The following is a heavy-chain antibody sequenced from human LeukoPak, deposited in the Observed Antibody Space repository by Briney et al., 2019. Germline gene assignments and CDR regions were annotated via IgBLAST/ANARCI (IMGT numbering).Heavy chain of an antibody. CDR3: AVWYYDFWSGYPNFDP. V-gene: IGHV1-69*13. J-gene: IGHJ5*02. CDR1: GVTFSSYA. D-gene: IGHD3-3*01. Sequence: SVKVSCTASGVTFSSYAISWVRQAPGQGLEWMGGIIPIFGTANYAQKFQGRVTITADESTSTAYMELSSLRSEDTAVYYCAVWYYDFWSGYPNFDPWGQGTLVTVSS. CDR2: IIPIFGTA.